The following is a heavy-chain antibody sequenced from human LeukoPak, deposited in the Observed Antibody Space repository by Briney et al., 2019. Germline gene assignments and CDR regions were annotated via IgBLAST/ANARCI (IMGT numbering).Heavy chain of an antibody. CDR3: VGKTPGTFPLDY. D-gene: IGHD2/OR15-2a*01. V-gene: IGHV3-23*01. CDR1: GFTFNNYA. CDR2: ISTAGTST. Sequence: GGSLRLSCTASGFTFNNYAMTWVRQVPGKGLEWVSTISTAGTSTYYADSVKGRFTISRDNSKNTVYLQMKSLRADDTALYYCVGKTPGTFPLDYWGQGTLVTVSS. J-gene: IGHJ4*02.